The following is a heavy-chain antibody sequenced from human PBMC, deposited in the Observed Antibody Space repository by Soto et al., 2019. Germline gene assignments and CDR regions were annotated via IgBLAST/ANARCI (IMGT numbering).Heavy chain of an antibody. V-gene: IGHV4-31*03. D-gene: IGHD3-16*01. CDR2: IYYSGST. CDR1: GGSISSGGYY. CDR3: ARDQVGLGTTSGFDY. J-gene: IGHJ4*02. Sequence: QVQLQESGPGLVKPSQTLSLTCTVSGGSISSGGYYWSWIRQHPGKGLEWIGYIYYSGSTYYNPSLKSRVTISVDTSKNQFSLKLSSVTAADTAVYYCARDQVGLGTTSGFDYWGQGTLVTVSS.